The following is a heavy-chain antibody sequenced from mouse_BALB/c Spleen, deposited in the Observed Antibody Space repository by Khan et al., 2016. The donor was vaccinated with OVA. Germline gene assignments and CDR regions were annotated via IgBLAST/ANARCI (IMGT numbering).Heavy chain of an antibody. J-gene: IGHJ3*01. CDR2: IWAGGGT. V-gene: IGHV2-9*02. CDR1: GFTLTNYG. CDR3: ARSCNGRAWFAY. Sequence: QMQLEESGPGLVAPSQSLSITCTASGFTLTNYGVHWVRQPPREGLEWLGVIWAGGGTNYNSALLSRLSISTDNFNSQVCLKMNSLQTNDTARCCCARSCNGRAWFAYWGQGTLVTVSA. D-gene: IGHD1-1*01.